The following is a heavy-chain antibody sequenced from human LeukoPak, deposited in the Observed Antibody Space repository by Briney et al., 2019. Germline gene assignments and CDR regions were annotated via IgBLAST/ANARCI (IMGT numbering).Heavy chain of an antibody. J-gene: IGHJ4*02. CDR1: GGSISFCY. V-gene: IGHV4-59*01. D-gene: IGHD3-16*01. CDR3: ARSREGDIDY. Sequence: SETLSLTCTVSGGSISFCYWGRIRQPPGKGLEWIGYIYYSGSTNYNPSLKSRVTISVNTSKNQFSLKLSSVTAADTAVYYCARSREGDIDYWGQGTLVTVSS. CDR2: IYYSGST.